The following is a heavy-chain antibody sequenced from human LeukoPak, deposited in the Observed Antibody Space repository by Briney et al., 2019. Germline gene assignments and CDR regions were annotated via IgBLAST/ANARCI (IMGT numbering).Heavy chain of an antibody. CDR3: ARVDSMAYYFDY. V-gene: IGHV3-7*01. D-gene: IGHD2/OR15-2a*01. J-gene: IGHJ4*02. Sequence: GGSLRLSCAASGFTFSSYWMSWVRHAPGKGLERVANIKQDGSEKYYVDSVKGRFTISRDNAKNSLYLQMNSLRAEDTAVYYCARVDSMAYYFDYWGQGTLVTVSS. CDR1: GFTFSSYW. CDR2: IKQDGSEK.